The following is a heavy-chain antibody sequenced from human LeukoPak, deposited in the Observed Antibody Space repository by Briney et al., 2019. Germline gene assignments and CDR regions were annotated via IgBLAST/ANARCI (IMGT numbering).Heavy chain of an antibody. V-gene: IGHV3-21*01. CDR2: ISSSSSYI. Sequence: GGSLRLSCAASGFTFSSYSMNWVRQAPGKGLEWVSSISSSSSYIYYADSVEGRFTISRDNAKNSLYLQMNSLRAEDTAVYYCARLKGGCSGGSCYALNWGQGTLVTVSS. CDR1: GFTFSSYS. J-gene: IGHJ4*02. CDR3: ARLKGGCSGGSCYALN. D-gene: IGHD2-15*01.